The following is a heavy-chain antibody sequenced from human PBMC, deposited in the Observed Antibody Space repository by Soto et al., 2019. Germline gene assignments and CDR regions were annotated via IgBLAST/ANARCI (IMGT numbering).Heavy chain of an antibody. V-gene: IGHV1-69*13. Sequence: SVKVSCKASGGSFSTYAINWLRQAPGQGLEWMGGIIPLFGTENYAQNFQDRFTFTADESTSTAYMELSSLRSEDTAVYYCARDYYDSSGYHPPFFDYWGQGTLVTVSS. D-gene: IGHD3-22*01. CDR1: GGSFSTYA. CDR2: IIPLFGTE. CDR3: ARDYYDSSGYHPPFFDY. J-gene: IGHJ4*02.